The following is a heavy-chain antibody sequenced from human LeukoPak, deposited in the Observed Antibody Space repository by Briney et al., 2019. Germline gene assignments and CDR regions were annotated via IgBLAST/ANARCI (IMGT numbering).Heavy chain of an antibody. CDR1: GYSFTSYW. CDR3: ARLPWHSSGYSRMPRQNDYYYYGMDV. D-gene: IGHD3-22*01. V-gene: IGHV5-51*01. CDR2: IYPGDSDT. Sequence: RGESLKISCKGSGYSFTSYWIGWVRQMPGKGLEWMGIIYPGDSDTRYSPSFQGQVTISADKSISTAYLQWSSLKASDTAMYYCARLPWHSSGYSRMPRQNDYYYYGMDVWGQGTTVTVSS. J-gene: IGHJ6*02.